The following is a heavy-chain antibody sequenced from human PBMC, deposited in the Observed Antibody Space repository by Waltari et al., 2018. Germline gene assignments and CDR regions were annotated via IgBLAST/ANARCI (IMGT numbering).Heavy chain of an antibody. Sequence: EVQLLESGGGLVQPGGSLRLSCAASGFTFSTYALSCVRQAPGKGLEWVSVIYSGGSTYYAYSVKGRFTISRDNSKNTLYLQMNRLRAEDTAVYYCAKVEATGGDYFDYWGQGTLVTVSS. J-gene: IGHJ4*02. D-gene: IGHD3-16*01. CDR1: GFTFSTYA. V-gene: IGHV3-23*03. CDR3: AKVEATGGDYFDY. CDR2: IYSGGST.